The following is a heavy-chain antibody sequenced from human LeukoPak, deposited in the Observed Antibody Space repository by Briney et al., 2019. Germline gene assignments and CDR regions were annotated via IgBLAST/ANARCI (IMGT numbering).Heavy chain of an antibody. CDR2: ISDNGGRT. V-gene: IGHV3-64*01. CDR1: GFTFSSYA. D-gene: IGHD1-26*01. Sequence: GGSLRLSCAASGFTFSSYAMHWVRQVTEKGLEYVSAISDNGGRTYYANSVKGRFTISRGNSKNTLYLQMGSLRAEDMAVYYCATLTSGSYAHWGQGTLVTVSS. J-gene: IGHJ4*02. CDR3: ATLTSGSYAH.